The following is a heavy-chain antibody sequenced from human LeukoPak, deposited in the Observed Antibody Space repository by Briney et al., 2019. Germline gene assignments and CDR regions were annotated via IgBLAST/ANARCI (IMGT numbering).Heavy chain of an antibody. J-gene: IGHJ2*01. CDR1: GYTFTGYD. Sequence: ASVKVSCKASGYTFTGYDINWVRQAAGQGLEWMGWMNPNNSNTGYAQKFQGRVTITADKSTSTAYMELSSLRSEDTAVYYCARSRGTSAWYFDLWGRGTLVTVSS. CDR2: MNPNNSNT. V-gene: IGHV1-8*03. D-gene: IGHD2-2*01. CDR3: ARSRGTSAWYFDL.